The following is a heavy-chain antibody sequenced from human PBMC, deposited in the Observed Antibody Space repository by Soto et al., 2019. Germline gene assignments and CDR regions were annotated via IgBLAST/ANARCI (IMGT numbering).Heavy chain of an antibody. CDR1: GDSLRSSYHY. D-gene: IGHD4-17*01. J-gene: IGHJ6*02. Sequence: SETLSLTCTVSGDSLRSSYHYWGWIRQSPGKGLEWIGSIYYTGNTYYNPSLKSRVTISVDKSKNQFSLKLSSVTAADTAMYYCARRSRGPTVTTSKYYYYYGMDVWGQGTTVTV. CDR2: IYYTGNT. V-gene: IGHV4-39*07. CDR3: ARRSRGPTVTTSKYYYYYGMDV.